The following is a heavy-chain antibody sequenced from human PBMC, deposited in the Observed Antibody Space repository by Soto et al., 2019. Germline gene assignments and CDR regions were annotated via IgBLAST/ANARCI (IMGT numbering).Heavy chain of an antibody. V-gene: IGHV4-30-2*01. Sequence: KASETLSLTCAVSGGSISSGGYSWSWIRQPPGKGLEWIGYIYHSGSTYYNPSLKSRVTISVDRSKNQFSLKLSSVTAADTAVYYCARERMRARYYDILTGYSQGSWFDPWGQGTLVTVSS. CDR2: IYHSGST. J-gene: IGHJ5*02. D-gene: IGHD3-9*01. CDR1: GGSISSGGYS. CDR3: ARERMRARYYDILTGYSQGSWFDP.